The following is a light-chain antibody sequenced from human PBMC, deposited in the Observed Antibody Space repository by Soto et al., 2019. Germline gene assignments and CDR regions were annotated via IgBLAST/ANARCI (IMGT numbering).Light chain of an antibody. CDR1: QSVLYSPNNKNY. CDR2: WAS. CDR3: QQYYDTPIT. Sequence: DIVMTQSPDSLAVSLGERATIDCKSSQSVLYSPNNKNYLAWYQQKPGQPPKLLIYWASSRESGVPDRFSGSGSGTAFTLTISSLQAEDVAVYYCQQYYDTPITFGQGTRLEIK. J-gene: IGKJ5*01. V-gene: IGKV4-1*01.